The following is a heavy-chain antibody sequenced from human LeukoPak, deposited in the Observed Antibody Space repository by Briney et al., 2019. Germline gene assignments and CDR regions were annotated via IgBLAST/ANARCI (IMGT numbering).Heavy chain of an antibody. V-gene: IGHV1-2*02. CDR3: ARFSTPHWIFDAFDI. Sequence: ASVKVSCKASGYTFTGHYMHWVRQAPGQGPEWMGWINPNSGGTNYAQKFQGRVTMTRDTSISTAYMELSGLRSDDTAVYYCARFSTPHWIFDAFDIWGKGTMVTVSS. CDR2: INPNSGGT. J-gene: IGHJ3*02. CDR1: GYTFTGHY. D-gene: IGHD1-1*01.